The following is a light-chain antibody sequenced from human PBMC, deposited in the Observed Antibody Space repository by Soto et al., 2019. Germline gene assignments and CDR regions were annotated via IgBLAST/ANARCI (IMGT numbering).Light chain of an antibody. CDR3: QHYGSSPRT. V-gene: IGKV3-20*01. CDR1: QGVSGSY. Sequence: EIVLTQSPGTLSLSPGERATLSCRASQGVSGSYLAWYQQKPGQAPRLLIYGASSRATGIPNRFSGSESGTDFTFTISRLEPEDFAVYYCQHYGSSPRTFGQGTKVEIK. CDR2: GAS. J-gene: IGKJ1*01.